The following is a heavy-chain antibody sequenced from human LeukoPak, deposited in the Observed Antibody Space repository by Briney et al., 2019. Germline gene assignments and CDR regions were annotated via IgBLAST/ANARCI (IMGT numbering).Heavy chain of an antibody. J-gene: IGHJ5*02. D-gene: IGHD2-15*01. Sequence: SETLSLTCAVYGGSFSGYYWSWIRQPPGKGLEWIGSIYYSGSTYYNPSLKSRVTISVDTSKNQFSLKLSSVTAADTAVYYCARDHSIVVVVAATPDNWFDPWGQGTLVTVSS. CDR3: ARDHSIVVVVAATPDNWFDP. CDR1: GGSFSGYY. CDR2: IYYSGST. V-gene: IGHV4-34*01.